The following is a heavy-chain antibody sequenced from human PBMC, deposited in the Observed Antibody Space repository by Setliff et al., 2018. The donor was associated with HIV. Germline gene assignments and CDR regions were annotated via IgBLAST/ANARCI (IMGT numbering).Heavy chain of an antibody. CDR3: ARGGFKWSGSYADY. Sequence: PSETLSLTCTVSGGSISSYYWSWIRQHPGKGLEWIGYIYYSGSTYYSPSLKSRVTISVDTAKNQFSLNLTSVTAADTAVYYCARGGFKWSGSYADYWGQGTLVTVSS. CDR1: GGSISSYY. CDR2: IYYSGST. V-gene: IGHV4-59*12. D-gene: IGHD1-26*01. J-gene: IGHJ4*02.